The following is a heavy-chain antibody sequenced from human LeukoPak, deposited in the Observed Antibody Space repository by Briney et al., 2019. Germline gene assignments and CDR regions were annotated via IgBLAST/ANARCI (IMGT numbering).Heavy chain of an antibody. V-gene: IGHV3-23*01. CDR2: ISGSGGST. J-gene: IGHJ6*03. CDR1: GFTFSSYG. D-gene: IGHD3-16*02. Sequence: PGGSLRLSCAASGFTFSSYGMSWVRQAPGKGLEWVSAISGSGGSTYYADSVKGRFTISRDNSKNTLYLQMNSLRAEDTAVYYCAKRDFTFGGVIRKYYYYYMDVWGKGTTVTISS. CDR3: AKRDFTFGGVIRKYYYYYMDV.